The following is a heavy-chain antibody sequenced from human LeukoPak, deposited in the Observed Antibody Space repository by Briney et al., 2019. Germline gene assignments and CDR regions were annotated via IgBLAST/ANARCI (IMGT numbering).Heavy chain of an antibody. J-gene: IGHJ4*02. V-gene: IGHV3-66*01. CDR2: IYSGGST. CDR3: ARGDFWSGYYYY. Sequence: ETLSLTCAVYGGSFSGYYWSWVRQAPGKGLEWVSVIYSGGSTYYADSVKGRFTISRDNSKNTLYLQMNSLRAEDTAVYYCARGDFWSGYYYYWGQGTLVTVSS. CDR1: GGSFSGYY. D-gene: IGHD3-3*01.